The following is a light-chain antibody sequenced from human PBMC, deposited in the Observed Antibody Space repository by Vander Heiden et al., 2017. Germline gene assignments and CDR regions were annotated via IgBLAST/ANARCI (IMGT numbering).Light chain of an antibody. J-gene: IGKJ1*01. CDR2: AAS. Sequence: DIQLTQSPSFLSASVGDRVTITCRASQGISSYLAWYQQKPGKAPKLLIYAASTLQSGVPSRFTGSGSGTEFTLTISSLHPEDFATYYCQRFYSYPQTFGQGTKVEIK. V-gene: IGKV1-9*01. CDR1: QGISSY. CDR3: QRFYSYPQT.